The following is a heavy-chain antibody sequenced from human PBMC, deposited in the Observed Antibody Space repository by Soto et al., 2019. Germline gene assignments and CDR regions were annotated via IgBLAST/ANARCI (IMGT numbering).Heavy chain of an antibody. V-gene: IGHV4-61*01. D-gene: IGHD2-2*01. Sequence: SETLSLTCTVSGGFVNSDTHSWSWIRQTPGKRLAWIGFIYSGGSTKNPSLRSRVTMSVDTSKNQFSLKLRSVIVADTAVYHCARFVRSCSATTCSTRADVWGQGITVTVSS. CDR3: ARFVRSCSATTCSTRADV. CDR2: IYSGGST. J-gene: IGHJ6*02. CDR1: GGFVNSDTHS.